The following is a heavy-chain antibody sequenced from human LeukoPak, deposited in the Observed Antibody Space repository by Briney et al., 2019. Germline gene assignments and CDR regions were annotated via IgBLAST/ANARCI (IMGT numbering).Heavy chain of an antibody. CDR2: IYTSGST. J-gene: IGHJ6*03. V-gene: IGHV4-4*07. CDR1: GGSISSYY. CDR3: ARGRELPLYYYYYYMDV. D-gene: IGHD2-15*01. Sequence: PSETLSLTCTVSGGSISSYYWSWIRQPAGKGLEWIGRIYTSGSTNYNPSLKSRVTMSVDTSKNQFSLKLSSVTAADTAVYYCARGRELPLYYYYYYMDVWGKGTTVTVSS.